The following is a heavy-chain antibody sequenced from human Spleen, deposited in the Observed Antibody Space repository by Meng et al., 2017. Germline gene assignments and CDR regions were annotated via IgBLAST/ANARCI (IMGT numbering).Heavy chain of an antibody. CDR2: INHSGST. V-gene: IGHV4-34*02. Sequence: QVQLPHWGPGLLNPSETLSLPCTVYGGSFSGFYWTWIRQPPGKGLEWIGEINHSGSTNYNPSLKSRVTMSIDTSKNQISLKLSSVTAADTAVYYCARGVVGDYWYFDLWGRGTLVTVSS. CDR1: GGSFSGFY. D-gene: IGHD3-10*01. CDR3: ARGVVGDYWYFDL. J-gene: IGHJ2*01.